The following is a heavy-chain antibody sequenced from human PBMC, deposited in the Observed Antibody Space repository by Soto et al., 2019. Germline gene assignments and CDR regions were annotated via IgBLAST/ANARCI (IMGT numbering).Heavy chain of an antibody. CDR1: GYRFTSYW. CDR2: IYPGDSDT. V-gene: IGHV5-51*01. Sequence: PGESLKISCKGSGYRFTSYWIAWVRQMPGKGLEWMGIIYPGDSDTRYSPSFQGQVTISADKSISTAYLQWSSLKASDTAMYYCARLQAVGDDAFDIWGQGTMVTVS. D-gene: IGHD3-3*01. CDR3: ARLQAVGDDAFDI. J-gene: IGHJ3*02.